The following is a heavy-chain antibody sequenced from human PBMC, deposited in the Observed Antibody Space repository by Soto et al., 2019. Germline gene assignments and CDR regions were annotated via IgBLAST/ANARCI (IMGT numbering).Heavy chain of an antibody. V-gene: IGHV1-2*02. CDR2: INPNVGGT. D-gene: IGHD2-15*01. CDR1: GYTFAAYY. J-gene: IGHJ4*02. CDR3: ALIPNIVVVVAHS. Sequence: ASVKVSCKASGYTFAAYYIHWLRQAPGQGLGWMGWINPNVGGTNYAQKFQGRVTMTRDTSISTAYMELSRLRSDDTAVYYCALIPNIVVVVAHSWGQGTLVTVSS.